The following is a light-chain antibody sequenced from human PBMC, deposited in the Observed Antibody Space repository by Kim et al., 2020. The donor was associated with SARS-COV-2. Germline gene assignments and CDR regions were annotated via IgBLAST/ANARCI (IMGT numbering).Light chain of an antibody. CDR1: QSVSSNY. J-gene: IGKJ2*01. Sequence: EIVLTQSPGTLSLSPGERATLSCRASQSVSSNYLAWYQGKPGQASRLLIFGASSRATGIPDRFSGSGSGTDFTLTISRLEPEDFAVYYCQQYGSSPYTFGQGTKLEIK. V-gene: IGKV3-20*01. CDR3: QQYGSSPYT. CDR2: GAS.